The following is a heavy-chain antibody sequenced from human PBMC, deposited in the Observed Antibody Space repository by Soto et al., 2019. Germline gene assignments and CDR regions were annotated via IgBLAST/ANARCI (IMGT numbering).Heavy chain of an antibody. CDR2: INPYNANV. V-gene: IGHV1-18*04. CDR1: GYTFPTHG. CDR3: ARDRVAGIWGDAFDI. D-gene: IGHD3-16*01. J-gene: IGHJ3*02. Sequence: QVQLVQSGAEVKKTGASVKVSCKTSGYTFPTHGINWVRQAPGQGLEWMGWINPYNANVNYAQKLQGRVTMTTDTSTSTAYMDLRSLTSDDTAVYYCARDRVAGIWGDAFDIWGQGTMVTVSS.